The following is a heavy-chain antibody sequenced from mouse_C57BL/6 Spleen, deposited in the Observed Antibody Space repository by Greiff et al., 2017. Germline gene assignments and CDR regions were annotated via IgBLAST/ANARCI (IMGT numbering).Heavy chain of an antibody. V-gene: IGHV1-55*01. CDR1: GYTFTSYW. J-gene: IGHJ2*01. CDR2: MFPGSGST. D-gene: IGHD2-4*01. Sequence: QVQLQQPGAELVKPGASVMMSCKASGYTFTSYWITWVKQRPGQGLEWIGDMFPGSGSTNYNEKFKSKATLTVDTSSSTAYIQLSRLTSEDSAVYCSARGLRRVYFDYWGQGTTLTVSS. CDR3: ARGLRRVYFDY.